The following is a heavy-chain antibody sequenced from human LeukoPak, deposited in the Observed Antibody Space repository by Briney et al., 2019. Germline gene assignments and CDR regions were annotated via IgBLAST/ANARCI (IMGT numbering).Heavy chain of an antibody. D-gene: IGHD1-14*01. CDR3: ASGTKPYYYYMDV. CDR2: IIPIFGTA. V-gene: IGHV1-69*13. Sequence: GASVKVSCKASGGTFSSYAISWVRQAPGQGLEWMGGIIPIFGTANYAQKFQGRVTITADESTSTAYMELSSLRSEDTAVYYCASGTKPYYYYMDVWGKGTTVTISS. CDR1: GGTFSSYA. J-gene: IGHJ6*03.